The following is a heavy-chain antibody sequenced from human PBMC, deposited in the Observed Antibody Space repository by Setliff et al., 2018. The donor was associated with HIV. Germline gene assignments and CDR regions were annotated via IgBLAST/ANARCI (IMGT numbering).Heavy chain of an antibody. CDR3: VNPSGAMGDFDS. CDR1: GGSISSTNYF. CDR2: IYYHGST. J-gene: IGHJ4*02. Sequence: SETLSLTCTVSGGSISSTNYFWGWIRQPPGKGLEWIGTIYYHGSTYYNPSLKSRVTISIDTSKNQCSLQLTPVTAADTAVYYCVNPSGAMGDFDSWGQGTRVTVSS. D-gene: IGHD3-16*01. V-gene: IGHV4-39*01.